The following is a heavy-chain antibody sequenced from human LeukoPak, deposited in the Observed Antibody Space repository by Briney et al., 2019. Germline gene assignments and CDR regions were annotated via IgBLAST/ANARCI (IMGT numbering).Heavy chain of an antibody. CDR3: AKDLYYYDSSGYYRFDY. J-gene: IGHJ4*02. CDR2: ISGSGGST. V-gene: IGHV3-23*01. D-gene: IGHD3-22*01. CDR1: GFTLSNYA. Sequence: GGSLRLSCAASGFTLSNYAMNWVRQAPGKGLEWVSTISGSGGSTYYADSVKGRFTISRDNSKNMLYLQMNSLRAEGTAVYCCAKDLYYYDSSGYYRFDYWGQGTLVTVSS.